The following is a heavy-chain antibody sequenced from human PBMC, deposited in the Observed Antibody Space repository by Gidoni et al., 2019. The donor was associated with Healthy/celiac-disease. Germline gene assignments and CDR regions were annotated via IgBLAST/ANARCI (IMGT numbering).Heavy chain of an antibody. J-gene: IGHJ4*02. Sequence: EVQLVESGGGLVQPVGSLLLSCAASGFTFSSYEMNWVRQAPGKGLEWVSYISSSGSTIYYADSVKGRFTISRDNAKNSLYLQMNSLRAEETAVYYCARESSGWDYWGQGTLVTVSS. D-gene: IGHD6-19*01. CDR2: ISSSGSTI. CDR1: GFTFSSYE. CDR3: ARESSGWDY. V-gene: IGHV3-48*03.